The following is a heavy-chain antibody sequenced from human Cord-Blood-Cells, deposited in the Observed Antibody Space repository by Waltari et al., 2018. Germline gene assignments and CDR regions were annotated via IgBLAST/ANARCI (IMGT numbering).Heavy chain of an antibody. J-gene: IGHJ5*02. CDR2: CDPEDGET. Sequence: QVQLVQSGAEVKKPGASVKVSCKVSGYTLTELSMHWVRQPPGKGVEWMGGCDPEDGETSYEQKVQGRVTMTEDTSTDTDYMELSSLRAEDTAVYYCAIEGAQQLVRWFDHWGQGTLVTVS. D-gene: IGHD6-13*01. V-gene: IGHV1-24*01. CDR1: GYTLTELS. CDR3: AIEGAQQLVRWFDH.